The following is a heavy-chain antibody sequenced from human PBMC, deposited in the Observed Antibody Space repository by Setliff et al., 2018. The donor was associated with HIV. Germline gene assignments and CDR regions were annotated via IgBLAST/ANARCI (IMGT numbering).Heavy chain of an antibody. CDR1: EFTFSKYA. Sequence: GGSLRLSCTGSEFTFSKYAMNWVRQAPGKGLEWVSGISHNGTDTHYADSLKGRFAVSRDNSNNTLFLQMHNLRADDTAVYYCAKDPGTDYYDRRNAFDIWGQGTMVTVSS. V-gene: IGHV3-23*01. CDR3: AKDPGTDYYDRRNAFDI. D-gene: IGHD3-22*01. CDR2: ISHNGTDT. J-gene: IGHJ3*02.